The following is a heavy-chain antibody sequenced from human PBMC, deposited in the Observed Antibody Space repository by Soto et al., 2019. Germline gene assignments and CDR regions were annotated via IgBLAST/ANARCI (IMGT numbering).Heavy chain of an antibody. Sequence: PGGSLRLSCAASGFTFSNAWMNWVRQAPGKGLEWVGRIKSKTDGGTTDYAAPVKGRFTISRDDSKNTLYLQMNSLKTEDTAVYYCTTDVGYSGYDYIFDYWGQGTLVTVSS. CDR2: IKSKTDGGTT. V-gene: IGHV3-15*07. CDR3: TTDVGYSGYDYIFDY. D-gene: IGHD5-12*01. J-gene: IGHJ4*02. CDR1: GFTFSNAW.